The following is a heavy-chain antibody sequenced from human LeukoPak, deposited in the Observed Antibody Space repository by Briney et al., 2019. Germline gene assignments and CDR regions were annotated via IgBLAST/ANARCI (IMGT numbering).Heavy chain of an antibody. V-gene: IGHV4-59*01. Sequence: PSETLSLTCTVSGGSLSTSYWSWIRQPPGKGQEWIGYIYYSGSTNYNPSLKSRVTISVDTSKSQFSLNLTSVTAADTAVYYCARVIGYPPLYYCGMGVWGQRTAVTVS. CDR1: GGSLSTSY. CDR2: IYYSGST. CDR3: ARVIGYPPLYYCGMGV. J-gene: IGHJ6*02. D-gene: IGHD3-9*01.